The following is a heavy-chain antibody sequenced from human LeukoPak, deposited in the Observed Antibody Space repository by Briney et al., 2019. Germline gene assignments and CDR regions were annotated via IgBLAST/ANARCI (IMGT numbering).Heavy chain of an antibody. CDR2: ISGSGGST. CDR3: ARGSHIGAAGILDN. Sequence: GGSLRLSCAASGSTFSSYAMSWVRQAPGKGLEWVSAISGSGGSTYYADSVKGRFTISRDDSKNTLYLQMNSLRAEDTAVYYCARGSHIGAAGILDNWGQGTLVTVSS. J-gene: IGHJ4*02. CDR1: GSTFSSYA. D-gene: IGHD6-13*01. V-gene: IGHV3-23*01.